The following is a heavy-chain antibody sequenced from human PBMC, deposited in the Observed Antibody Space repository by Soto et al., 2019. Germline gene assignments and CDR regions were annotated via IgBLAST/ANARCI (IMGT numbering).Heavy chain of an antibody. D-gene: IGHD3-22*01. V-gene: IGHV1-18*01. CDR3: ARDGYYDSSGYRSDFDY. CDR1: GYTFTSYG. J-gene: IGHJ4*02. Sequence: QVQLVQSGAEVKKPGASVKVSCKASGYTFTSYGISWVRQAPGQGLEWMGWISAYNGNTNYAQKRQGRVTMTTDTSTSTAYMELRSRRSDDTAVYYCARDGYYDSSGYRSDFDYWGKGTLVTVSS. CDR2: ISAYNGNT.